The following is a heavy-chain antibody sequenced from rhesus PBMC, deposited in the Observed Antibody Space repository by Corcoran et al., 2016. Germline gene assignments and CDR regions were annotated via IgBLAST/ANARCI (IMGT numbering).Heavy chain of an antibody. V-gene: IGHV4-169*02. CDR3: ARDPGGYYSGKNRFDV. D-gene: IGHD3-16*01. CDR1: GGSISSSY. CDR2: FYGSGSSP. J-gene: IGHJ5-1*01. Sequence: QLQLQESGPGLVKPSETLSLTCTVSGGSISSSYWSWIRQAPGKGLEWFGYFYGSGSSPPYTPSLKSRVPLSVDTSKNQLSLKLGSVTAADTAVYYCARDPGGYYSGKNRFDVWGAGVLVTVSS.